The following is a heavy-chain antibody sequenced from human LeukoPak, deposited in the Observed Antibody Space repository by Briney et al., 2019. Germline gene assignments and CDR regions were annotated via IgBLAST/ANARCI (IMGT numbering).Heavy chain of an antibody. CDR2: ISSSSSTI. CDR1: GFTFSSYS. V-gene: IGHV3-48*04. D-gene: IGHD2-2*01. Sequence: PRGSLRLSCAASGFTFSSYSMNWVRQAPGKGLEWVSYISSSSSTIYYADSVKGRFTISRDNAKNSLYLQMNSLRAEDTAVYYCARNLVRGLPTTNDYWGQGTLVTVSS. J-gene: IGHJ4*02. CDR3: ARNLVRGLPTTNDY.